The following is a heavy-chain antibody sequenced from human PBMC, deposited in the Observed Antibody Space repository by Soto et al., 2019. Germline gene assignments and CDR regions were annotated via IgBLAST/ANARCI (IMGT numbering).Heavy chain of an antibody. CDR1: GFTFSSYA. J-gene: IGHJ4*02. CDR2: ISGSGGYV. V-gene: IGHV3-23*01. D-gene: IGHD3-22*01. Sequence: SGGSLRLSCAASGFTFSSYAMSWVRQAPGKGLEWVSDISGSGGYVYYADFVKGRVTISRDNSKNTLYLQMNSLRAEDTAIYYCAKGSHYYHTSGHDYWGQGTLVTVSS. CDR3: AKGSHYYHTSGHDY.